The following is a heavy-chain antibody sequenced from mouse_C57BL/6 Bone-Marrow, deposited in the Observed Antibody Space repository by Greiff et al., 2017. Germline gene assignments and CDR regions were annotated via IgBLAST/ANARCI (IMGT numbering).Heavy chain of an antibody. CDR3: ARDGEAYYSNFV. Sequence: VQLQQPGAELVKPGASVKLSCKASGYTFTSYWMHWVKQRPGQGLEWIGMIHPNSGSTNYNEKFKSKATLTVDKSSSTAYMQLSSLTSEDSAVYYCARDGEAYYSNFVWGQGTSVTVSS. CDR1: GYTFTSYW. CDR2: IHPNSGST. J-gene: IGHJ4*01. D-gene: IGHD2-5*01. V-gene: IGHV1-64*01.